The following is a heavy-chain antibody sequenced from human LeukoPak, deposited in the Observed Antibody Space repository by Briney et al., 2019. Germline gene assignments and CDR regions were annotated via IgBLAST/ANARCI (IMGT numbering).Heavy chain of an antibody. J-gene: IGHJ6*02. D-gene: IGHD3-10*01. CDR2: INHSGST. Sequence: PSETLSLTCAVYGGSFSGYYWSWIRQPPGKGLEWIGEINHSGSTNYNPSLKSRVTMSVDTSKNQFSLKLSSVTAADTAVYYCARDWGFNYYYGMDVWGQGTTVTVSS. V-gene: IGHV4-34*01. CDR1: GGSFSGYY. CDR3: ARDWGFNYYYGMDV.